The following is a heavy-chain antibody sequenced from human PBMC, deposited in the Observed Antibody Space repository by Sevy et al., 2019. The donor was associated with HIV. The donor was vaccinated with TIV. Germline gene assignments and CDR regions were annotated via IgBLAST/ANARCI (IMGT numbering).Heavy chain of an antibody. D-gene: IGHD6-19*01. J-gene: IGHJ3*02. CDR3: ARGSSGWNHDAFDI. V-gene: IGHV4-61*02. Sequence: SETLSLTCTVSGGSISSGSYYWNWIRQPAGKGLEWIGRIYTSGSTNYNPSLKSRVTISVDTSKNQFSLKLRSVTAADTAVYYCARGSSGWNHDAFDIWGQGTMVTVSS. CDR1: GGSISSGSYY. CDR2: IYTSGST.